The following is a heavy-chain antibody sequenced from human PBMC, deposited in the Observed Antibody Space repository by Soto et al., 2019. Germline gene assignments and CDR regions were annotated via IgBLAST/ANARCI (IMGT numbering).Heavy chain of an antibody. Sequence: PSETLSLTCTVSGGSISSYYWSWIRQPPGKGLEWIGYIYYSGSTNYNPSLKSRVTISVDTSKNQFSLKLSSVTAADTAVYYCARVTTVTTWGYYYYMDVWGKGTTVTVSS. CDR2: IYYSGST. D-gene: IGHD4-17*01. CDR1: GGSISSYY. CDR3: ARVTTVTTWGYYYYMDV. V-gene: IGHV4-59*01. J-gene: IGHJ6*03.